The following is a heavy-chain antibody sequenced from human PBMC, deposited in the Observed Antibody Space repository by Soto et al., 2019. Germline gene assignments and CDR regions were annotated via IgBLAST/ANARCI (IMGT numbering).Heavy chain of an antibody. D-gene: IGHD5-18*01. CDR1: GFTFSSYA. V-gene: IGHV3-23*01. J-gene: IGHJ2*01. CDR2: ISGSGGST. Sequence: PGGSLRLSCAASGFTFSSYAMSWVRQAPGKGLEWVSAISGSGGSTYYADSVKGRFTISRDNSKNTLYLQMNSLRAEDTAVYYCATSPVRGSSYSSGYFDLWGRGTLVTV. CDR3: ATSPVRGSSYSSGYFDL.